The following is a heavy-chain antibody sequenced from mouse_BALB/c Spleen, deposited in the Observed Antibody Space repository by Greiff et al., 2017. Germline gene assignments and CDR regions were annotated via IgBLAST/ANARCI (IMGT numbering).Heavy chain of an antibody. Sequence: VQGVESGPGLVAPSLSLSITCTVSGFSLTSYGVHWVRQPPGKGLEWLGVIWAGGSTNYNSALMSRLSISKDNSKSQVFLKMNSLQTDDTAMYYCATFITTATDYYAMDYWGQGTSVTVSS. D-gene: IGHD1-2*01. CDR2: IWAGGST. J-gene: IGHJ4*01. CDR1: GFSLTSYG. CDR3: ATFITTATDYYAMDY. V-gene: IGHV2-9*02.